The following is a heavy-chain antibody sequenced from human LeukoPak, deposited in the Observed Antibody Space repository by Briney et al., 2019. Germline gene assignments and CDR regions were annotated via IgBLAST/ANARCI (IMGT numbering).Heavy chain of an antibody. CDR3: AREADCSGGNCYRGAFDI. J-gene: IGHJ3*02. Sequence: PGRSLRLSCAASGFTFSNYAMHWVRQAPGKGLEWVSVIWYDASNDYHANSVKGRFTISRDNSKNTLYLQMNSLRAEDTAVYYCAREADCSGGNCYRGAFDIWGQGTMITVSS. V-gene: IGHV3-33*01. D-gene: IGHD2-15*01. CDR1: GFTFSNYA. CDR2: IWYDASND.